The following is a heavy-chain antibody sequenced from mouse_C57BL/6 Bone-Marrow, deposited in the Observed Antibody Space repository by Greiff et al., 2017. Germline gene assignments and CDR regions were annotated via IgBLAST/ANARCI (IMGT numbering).Heavy chain of an antibody. D-gene: IGHD1-1*01. CDR3: ARPYYDGSSLYFDY. Sequence: EVKLVESGGDLVKPGGSLKLSCAASGFTFSSYGMSWVRQTPDKRLEWVATISSGGSYTYYPDSVKGRFTISSENAKKTLYLQMSSLKSEDTAMYYCARPYYDGSSLYFDYWGQGTTLTVSS. CDR1: GFTFSSYG. V-gene: IGHV5-6*02. J-gene: IGHJ2*01. CDR2: ISSGGSYT.